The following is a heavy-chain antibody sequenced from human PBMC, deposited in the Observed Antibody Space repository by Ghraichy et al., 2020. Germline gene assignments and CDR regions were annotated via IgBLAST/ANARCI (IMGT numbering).Heavy chain of an antibody. CDR2: LSSNGNGT. Sequence: GGSLRLSCSASGFSFGSYSMHWVRQAPGKGLQYVSTLSSNGNGTYYVDSVKGRFTISRDISKNTLYLQMSSLRAEDTAIYYCVKEKFTSGWFFDYWGQGTVVTVSS. CDR3: VKEKFTSGWFFDY. J-gene: IGHJ4*02. CDR1: GFSFGSYS. D-gene: IGHD6-13*01. V-gene: IGHV3-64D*06.